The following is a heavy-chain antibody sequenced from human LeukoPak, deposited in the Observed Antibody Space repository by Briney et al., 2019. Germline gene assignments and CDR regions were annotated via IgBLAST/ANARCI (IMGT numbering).Heavy chain of an antibody. CDR1: GGSINSGSHY. D-gene: IGHD2-8*01. Sequence: SETLSLTCTVSGGSINSGSHYWGWLRQPPGKGVEWIGSIYYTGKTYYNPSLKSRATMSVDTSKNHFSLTLSSVTAADTAVYNCATHYTPNGVYNWYFDLWGRGTLVTVSS. CDR3: ATHYTPNGVYNWYFDL. CDR2: IYYTGKT. J-gene: IGHJ2*01. V-gene: IGHV4-39*01.